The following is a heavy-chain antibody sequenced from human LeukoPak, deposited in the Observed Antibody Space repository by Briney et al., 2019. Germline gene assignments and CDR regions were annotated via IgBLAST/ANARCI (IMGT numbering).Heavy chain of an antibody. J-gene: IGHJ5*02. CDR3: ARRWGYCSGGSCLRLNWFDL. V-gene: IGHV4-34*01. CDR2: INHSGST. D-gene: IGHD2-15*01. Sequence: SETLSLTCAVYGGSFSGYYWSWIRQPPGKGLEWIGEINHSGSTNYNPSLKSRVTISVDTSKNQFSLKLSSVTAADTAVYYCARRWGYCSGGSCLRLNWFDLWGQGTLVTVSS. CDR1: GGSFSGYY.